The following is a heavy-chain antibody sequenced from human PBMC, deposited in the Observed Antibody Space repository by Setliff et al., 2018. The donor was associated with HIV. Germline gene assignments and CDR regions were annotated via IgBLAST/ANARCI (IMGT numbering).Heavy chain of an antibody. D-gene: IGHD6-13*01. V-gene: IGHV3-9*01. J-gene: IGHJ4*02. CDR1: GFTFYDYA. CDR2: LSWISYTI. Sequence: PGGSLRLSCVVSGFTFYDYAMHWVRRAPGKALEWVSSLSWISYTIGYADSAKGRFTISRDNAKNSLYLQMNSLRAEDTAVYYCARDGPAAGTDDFDYWGQGTQVTVSS. CDR3: ARDGPAAGTDDFDY.